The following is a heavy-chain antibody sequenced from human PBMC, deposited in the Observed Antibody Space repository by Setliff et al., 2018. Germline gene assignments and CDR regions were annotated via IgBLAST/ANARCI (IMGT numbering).Heavy chain of an antibody. CDR1: GYSISSGYY. Sequence: KSSETLSLTCAVSGYSISSGYYWGWIRQPPGKGLEWIGSIYHSGSTYYNPSLKSRVTISVDTSKNQFSLKLSSVTAADTAVYYCARHSSRPYWGQGTLVTVS. V-gene: IGHV4-38-2*01. CDR2: IYHSGST. CDR3: ARHSSRPY. J-gene: IGHJ4*02.